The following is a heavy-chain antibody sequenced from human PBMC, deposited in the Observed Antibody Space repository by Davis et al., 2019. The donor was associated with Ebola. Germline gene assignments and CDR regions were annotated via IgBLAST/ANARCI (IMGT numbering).Heavy chain of an antibody. CDR3: ARDTWYSGDDNGGD. D-gene: IGHD1-26*01. J-gene: IGHJ4*02. CDR1: GFTFSDYY. V-gene: IGHV3-11*01. Sequence: GESLKISCAASGFTFSDYYMSWIRQAPGKGLEWVSYISSSGTTVYYADSVKARFTISRDNAKNSLYLQMNNLRAEDTAVYYCARDTWYSGDDNGGDWGQGTLVTVSS. CDR2: ISSSGTTV.